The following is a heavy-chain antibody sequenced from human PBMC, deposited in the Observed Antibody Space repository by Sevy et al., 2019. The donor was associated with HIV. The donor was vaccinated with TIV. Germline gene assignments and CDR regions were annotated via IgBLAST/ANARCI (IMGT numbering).Heavy chain of an antibody. CDR3: ARDPSRFVVGVLFDY. J-gene: IGHJ4*02. CDR2: IIPIFGTA. Sequence: ASVKVSCKASGGTFSSYAISWVRQAPGQGLEWMGGIIPIFGTANYAQKFQGRVTITADESTSTAYMELSSLRSEDTAVYYSARDPSRFVVGVLFDYWGQGTLVTVSS. V-gene: IGHV1-69*13. D-gene: IGHD2-21*01. CDR1: GGTFSSYA.